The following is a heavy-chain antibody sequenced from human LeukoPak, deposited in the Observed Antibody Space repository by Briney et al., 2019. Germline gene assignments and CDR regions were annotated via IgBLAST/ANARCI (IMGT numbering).Heavy chain of an antibody. J-gene: IGHJ4*02. CDR2: INHSGST. Sequence: PSETLSFTCAVYGGSFSGYYWSWIRQPPGKGLEWIGEINHSGSTNYNPSLKSRVTISVDTSKNQFSLKLSSVTAADTAVYYCARPRVMWDIVVVVAAKYFDYWGQGTLVTVSS. CDR1: GGSFSGYY. V-gene: IGHV4-34*01. D-gene: IGHD2-15*01. CDR3: ARPRVMWDIVVVVAAKYFDY.